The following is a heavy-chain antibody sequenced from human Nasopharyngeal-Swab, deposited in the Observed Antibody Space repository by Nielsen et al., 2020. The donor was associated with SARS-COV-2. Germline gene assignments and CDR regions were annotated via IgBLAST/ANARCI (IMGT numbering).Heavy chain of an antibody. J-gene: IGHJ4*02. CDR3: ARGVGVDDFWSGRFDY. D-gene: IGHD3-3*01. Sequence: ASVKVSCKVSGSTLTEISMHWVRQAHGRGLEWMGGFDPEDGETIYAQKFQGRVTMTEDTSIDTACMELRSLRSEDTAVYYCARGVGVDDFWSGRFDYWGQGTLVTVSS. CDR2: FDPEDGET. V-gene: IGHV1-24*01. CDR1: GSTLTEIS.